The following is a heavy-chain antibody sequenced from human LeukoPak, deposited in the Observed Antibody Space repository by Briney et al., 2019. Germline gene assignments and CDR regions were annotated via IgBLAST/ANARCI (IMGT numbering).Heavy chain of an antibody. Sequence: GESLKISCKGSGYSFTSYWIGWVRQMPGKGLEGMGIIYPGDSDTRYSPSFQGQVTISADKSISTAYLQWSSLTAADTAMYYCARFGRQGSGSYYTSLDYWGQGTLVTVSS. CDR2: IYPGDSDT. D-gene: IGHD3-10*01. J-gene: IGHJ4*02. CDR1: GYSFTSYW. V-gene: IGHV5-51*01. CDR3: ARFGRQGSGSYYTSLDY.